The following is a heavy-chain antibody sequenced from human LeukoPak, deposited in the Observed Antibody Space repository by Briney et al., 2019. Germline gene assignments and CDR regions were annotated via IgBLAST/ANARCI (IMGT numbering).Heavy chain of an antibody. Sequence: GGSLRLSCAASGFTVSSNYMSWVRQAPGKGLQWVLVIYSGGGTYYADSVKGRFTISRDNSKNTLYLQMNNVRPEDTAMYCCARDPTYYYFVYWGQGTLVTVSS. CDR2: IYSGGGT. J-gene: IGHJ4*02. D-gene: IGHD1-26*01. CDR3: ARDPTYYYFVY. V-gene: IGHV3-66*02. CDR1: GFTVSSNY.